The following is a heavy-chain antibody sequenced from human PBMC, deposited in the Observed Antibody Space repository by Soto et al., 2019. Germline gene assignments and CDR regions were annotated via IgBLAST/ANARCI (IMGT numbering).Heavy chain of an antibody. CDR2: SSAHSGNT. Sequence: QVQLVQSGDEVKKPGASVKVSCKTSGYSFTNYGINWVRQAPGEGLEWMGWSSAHSGNTNYAQNLQGRVTMTTDTATNTAYMEMSSLTSDDTAVYYCARERCGGTSCYLLLGYYTAVRGKGTTDTVSS. V-gene: IGHV1-18*01. CDR1: GYSFTNYG. J-gene: IGHJ6*03. CDR3: ARERCGGTSCYLLLGYYTAV. D-gene: IGHD2-2*01.